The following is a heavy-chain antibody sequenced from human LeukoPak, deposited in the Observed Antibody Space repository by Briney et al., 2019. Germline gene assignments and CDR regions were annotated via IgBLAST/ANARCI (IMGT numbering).Heavy chain of an antibody. V-gene: IGHV3-30*18. CDR2: ISYDGSNK. J-gene: IGHJ5*02. D-gene: IGHD5-18*01. Sequence: GGSLRLSCEASGFTFSAYAMTWVRQAPGKGLEWVAVISYDGSNKYCADSVKGRFTISRDNSKNTLYLQMNSLRAEDTAVYYCAKELRGYSYGLRNNWFDPWGQGTLVTVSS. CDR3: AKELRGYSYGLRNNWFDP. CDR1: GFTFSAYA.